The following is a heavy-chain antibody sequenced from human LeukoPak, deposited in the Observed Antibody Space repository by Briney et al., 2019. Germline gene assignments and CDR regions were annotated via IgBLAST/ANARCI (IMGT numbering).Heavy chain of an antibody. CDR2: IYYSGST. CDR3: ARDHGDYADY. J-gene: IGHJ4*02. V-gene: IGHV4-61*01. Sequence: SETLSLTCTVSGGSVSSGSYYWSWIRQPPGKGLGWVGYIYYSGSTNYNPSLKSRVTISVDTSKNQFSLKLSSVTAADTAVYYCARDHGDYADYWGQGTLVTVSS. CDR1: GGSVSSGSYY. D-gene: IGHD4-17*01.